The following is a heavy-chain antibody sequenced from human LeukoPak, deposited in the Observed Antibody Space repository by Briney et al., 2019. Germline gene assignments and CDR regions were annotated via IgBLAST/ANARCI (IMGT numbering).Heavy chain of an antibody. CDR3: TKEGRPNSGGGFFDY. CDR1: GFSFSRYA. J-gene: IGHJ4*02. Sequence: GGSLRLSCAASGFSFSRYAMGWVRQAPGKGLEWVSTVKESGGRTFYVDSVKGRFTMSRDNSKSTLYLQMNNLRAEDTAVYYCTKEGRPNSGGGFFDYWGQGTRVTVSS. D-gene: IGHD5-12*01. CDR2: VKESGGRT. V-gene: IGHV3-23*01.